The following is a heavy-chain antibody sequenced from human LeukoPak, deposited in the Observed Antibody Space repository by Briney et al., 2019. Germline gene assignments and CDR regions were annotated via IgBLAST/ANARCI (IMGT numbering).Heavy chain of an antibody. CDR2: ISTSGTT. CDR1: GDSIKSYY. CDR3: ARLSGIRYFDY. Sequence: SETLSLTCTISGDSIKSYYWHWIRQPAGKGLEWIGRISTSGTTNYNPSLQSRVTISVDTSKNQFSLKLSSVTAADTAVYYCARLSGIRYFDYWGQGTLVTVSS. V-gene: IGHV4-4*07. D-gene: IGHD3-10*01. J-gene: IGHJ4*02.